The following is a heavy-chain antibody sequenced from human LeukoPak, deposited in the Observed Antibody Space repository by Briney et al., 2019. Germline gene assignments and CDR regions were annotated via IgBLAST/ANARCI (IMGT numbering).Heavy chain of an antibody. CDR2: IIPIFGTA. D-gene: IGHD3-16*01. CDR1: GGTFSSYA. Sequence: SVKVSCKASGGTFSSYAISWVRQVPGQGLEWMGGIIPIFGTANYAQKFQGRVTITADESTSTAYMELSSLRSEDTAVYYCASYDYVWGSPFDYWGQGTLVTVSS. CDR3: ASYDYVWGSPFDY. V-gene: IGHV1-69*13. J-gene: IGHJ4*02.